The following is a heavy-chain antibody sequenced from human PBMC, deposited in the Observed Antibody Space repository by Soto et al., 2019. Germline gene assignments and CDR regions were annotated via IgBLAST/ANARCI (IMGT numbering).Heavy chain of an antibody. Sequence: GGSVNVSCKASGYTFTVYYMHWVRQAPGQGLEWMGWINPKSGGTMYPQKFQGRVTMTWDTSISTAYMALTRLRSDDTAVYYCARDLAKGGGSAGFDYWGQGTLVTVSS. D-gene: IGHD1-26*01. J-gene: IGHJ4*02. CDR1: GYTFTVYY. V-gene: IGHV1-2*02. CDR3: ARDLAKGGGSAGFDY. CDR2: INPKSGGT.